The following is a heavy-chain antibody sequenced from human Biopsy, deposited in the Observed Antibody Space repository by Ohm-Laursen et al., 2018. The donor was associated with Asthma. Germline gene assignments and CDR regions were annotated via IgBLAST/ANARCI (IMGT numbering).Heavy chain of an antibody. D-gene: IGHD6-19*01. V-gene: IGHV3-30-3*01. CDR2: ISYDGSSI. CDR1: RFAYE. J-gene: IGHJ4*02. CDR3: AREGVAGTHIED. Sequence: SLRLSCTASRFAYEMHWVHQAPGKGLEWVAVISYDGSSIYYADSVKGRFTISRDNSKNTLSLQMNSLTAEDTAVYYCAREGVAGTHIEDWGQGTLVTVSS.